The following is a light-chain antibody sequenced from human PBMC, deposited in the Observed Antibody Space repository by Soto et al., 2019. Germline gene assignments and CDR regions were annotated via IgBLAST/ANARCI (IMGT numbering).Light chain of an antibody. CDR1: SSDVGGYNY. CDR3: SSYAGSNGV. CDR2: EVS. J-gene: IGLJ1*01. Sequence: QSALTQPPSASGSPGQSVTISCTGTSSDVGGYNYVSWYQQHPGKAPKLMIYEVSKRPSGVPDRFSGSKSGNTASLTVYGLQAEDEADYYCSSYAGSNGVFGTGTKVTVL. V-gene: IGLV2-8*01.